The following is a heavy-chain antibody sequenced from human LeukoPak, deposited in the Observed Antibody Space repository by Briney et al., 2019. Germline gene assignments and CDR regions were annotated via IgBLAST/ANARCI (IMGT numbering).Heavy chain of an antibody. Sequence: GGSLRLSCAASGYTLRIYWMHWVRQAPGTGLVWVSRINSDGSSTNYADYVKGRFTISRDNAKNTLYLHMNSLRAEDSAVYFCASSASLGTLTFAYWGQGTLVTVSS. D-gene: IGHD1-26*01. CDR2: INSDGSST. CDR1: GYTLRIYW. V-gene: IGHV3-74*01. CDR3: ASSASLGTLTFAY. J-gene: IGHJ4*02.